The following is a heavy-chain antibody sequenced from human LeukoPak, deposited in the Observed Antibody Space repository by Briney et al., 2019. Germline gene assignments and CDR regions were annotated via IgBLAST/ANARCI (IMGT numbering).Heavy chain of an antibody. CDR2: IWNDGSDQ. Sequence: GGSPRHSCATSGFAFSIYGMNWVRQAPGKGLEWVAIIWNDGSDQYYSDSVKGRFSISRDNSKNTLYLQMNSLRAEDTAVYYCAKDRYCTSATCQGFDVWGQGTMVSVSS. CDR1: GFAFSIYG. J-gene: IGHJ3*01. CDR3: AKDRYCTSATCQGFDV. D-gene: IGHD2-2*01. V-gene: IGHV3-33*03.